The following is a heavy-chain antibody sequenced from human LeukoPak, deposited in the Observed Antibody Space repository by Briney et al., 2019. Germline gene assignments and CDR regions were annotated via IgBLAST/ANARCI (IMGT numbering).Heavy chain of an antibody. CDR3: ARGGGYCSTTSCYAVHWFDP. CDR1: GFTFDDYG. D-gene: IGHD2-2*01. Sequence: PGGSLRLSCAASGFTFDDYGMTWVRQAPGKGLEWVSGINWNGGSTGYADSVKGRFTISRDNAKNSLYLQMNSLRAEDTAFYYCARGGGYCSTTSCYAVHWFDPWGQGALVTVSS. V-gene: IGHV3-20*04. CDR2: INWNGGST. J-gene: IGHJ5*02.